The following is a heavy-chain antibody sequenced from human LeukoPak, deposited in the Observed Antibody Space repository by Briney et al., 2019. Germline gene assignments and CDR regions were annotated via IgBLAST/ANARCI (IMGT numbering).Heavy chain of an antibody. CDR2: IKQDGSEE. D-gene: IGHD2-8*02. Sequence: QPGGSLRLSCAASGFTFSYYWMSWVRQAPGKGLEWVANIKQDGSEEYYVDSVKGRFTISRDNAKNPLCLQMNSLRAEDTAVYYCASKGCTGGNCKHYFDYWGQGTLVTVAS. J-gene: IGHJ4*02. CDR3: ASKGCTGGNCKHYFDY. V-gene: IGHV3-7*03. CDR1: GFTFSYYW.